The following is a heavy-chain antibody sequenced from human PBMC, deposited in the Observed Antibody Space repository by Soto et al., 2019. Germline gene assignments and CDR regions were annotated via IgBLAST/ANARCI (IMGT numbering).Heavy chain of an antibody. J-gene: IGHJ4*02. D-gene: IGHD3-22*01. CDR2: IYHTGST. Sequence: SETLSLTCAVSGGSISSGGYSWSWIRQPPGKGLEWIGYIYHTGSTNYNPSLKSRVIISVDTSKNQFSLKLSSVTAADTAVYYCATYYYDGSGYDFDYWGQGTLVTVSS. CDR3: ATYYYDGSGYDFDY. V-gene: IGHV4-30-2*01. CDR1: GGSISSGGYS.